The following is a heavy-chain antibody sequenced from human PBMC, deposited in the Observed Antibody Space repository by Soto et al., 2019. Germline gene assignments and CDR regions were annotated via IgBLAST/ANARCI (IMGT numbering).Heavy chain of an antibody. CDR1: GYTFTSYY. CDR2: INPSGGST. D-gene: IGHD2-2*01. V-gene: IGHV1-46*01. J-gene: IGHJ5*02. CDR3: ARGSRKEYCSSTSCPAGLNWFDP. Sequence: ASVKVSCKASGYTFTSYYMHWVRQAPGQGLEWMGIINPSGGSTSYAQKFQGRVTMTRDTSTSTVYMELSSLRSEDTAVYYCARGSRKEYCSSTSCPAGLNWFDPWGQGTLVTVSS.